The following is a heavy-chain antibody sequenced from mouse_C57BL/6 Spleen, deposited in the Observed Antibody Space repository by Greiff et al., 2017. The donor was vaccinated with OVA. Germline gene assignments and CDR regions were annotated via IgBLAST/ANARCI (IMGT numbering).Heavy chain of an antibody. CDR3: ARRLRSGAMDY. Sequence: QVQLQQPGAELVKPGASVKMSCKASGYTFTSYWITWVKQRPGQGLEWIGDINPGSGSTNYTEKFKSKATLTVDTSSSTAYMQLSSLTSEDSAVYYCARRLRSGAMDYWGQGTSVTVSS. CDR2: INPGSGST. V-gene: IGHV1-55*01. CDR1: GYTFTSYW. J-gene: IGHJ4*01. D-gene: IGHD3-2*02.